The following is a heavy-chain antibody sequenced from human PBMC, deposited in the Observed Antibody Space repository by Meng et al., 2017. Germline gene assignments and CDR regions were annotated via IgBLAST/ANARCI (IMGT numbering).Heavy chain of an antibody. CDR3: ARDEDISAAGKLFGDY. J-gene: IGHJ4*02. D-gene: IGHD6-13*01. CDR2: INPKSGDT. CDR1: GYSFHDYL. Sequence: QVPLVQSGAEVQNPGASVKVSCKASGYSFHDYLLHWVRRAPGPGLEWMGRINPKSGDTHYAQRFQGRVTMTGDTSISTAYMELSGLRSDDTAMYYCARDEDISAAGKLFGDYWGQGTLVTVSS. V-gene: IGHV1-2*06.